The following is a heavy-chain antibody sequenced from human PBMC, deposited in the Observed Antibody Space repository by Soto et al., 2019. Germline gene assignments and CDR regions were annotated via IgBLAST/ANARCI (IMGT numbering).Heavy chain of an antibody. V-gene: IGHV3-43*01. CDR1: GFTFDDYT. Sequence: GGSLRLSCAASGFTFDDYTLHWVRQAPGKGLEWVSLISWDGNSTYYADSVKGRFTISRDNIKNSLYLQMNSLRSEDTALYYCATESAGGARGTINNFGLDSWGQETMVTVSS. CDR3: ATESAGGARGTINNFGLDS. D-gene: IGHD1-26*01. J-gene: IGHJ6*02. CDR2: ISWDGNST.